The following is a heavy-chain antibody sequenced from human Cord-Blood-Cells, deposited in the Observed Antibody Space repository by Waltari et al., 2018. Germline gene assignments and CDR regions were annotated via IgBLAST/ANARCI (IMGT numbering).Heavy chain of an antibody. CDR2: INPNSGGT. V-gene: IGHV1-2*04. CDR3: ARNRDSSYHYYGMDV. J-gene: IGHJ6*02. Sequence: QVQLVQSGAEVKKPGASVKVSCKASGYTFTGYYIHWVRQAPGQGLEWMGWINPNSGGTNYAQRFQGWVTMTRDTSSSTAYMELSRLRSDDTAVYYCARNRDSSYHYYGMDVWGQGTTVTVSS. CDR1: GYTFTGYY. D-gene: IGHD6-13*01.